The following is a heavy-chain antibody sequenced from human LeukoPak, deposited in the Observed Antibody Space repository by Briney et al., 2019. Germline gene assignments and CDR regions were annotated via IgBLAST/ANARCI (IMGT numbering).Heavy chain of an antibody. J-gene: IGHJ4*02. CDR2: INPGGGGT. Sequence: ASVKVSCKASGHTFTRYSMHWVRQAPGQGLEWMGIINPGGGGTSYAQNFQDRVTMTRDTSTSTVYMELSGLRSEDTAVYYCGRETTRTGFYYFDYWGQGTLVTVSS. V-gene: IGHV1-46*01. CDR1: GHTFTRYS. CDR3: GRETTRTGFYYFDY. D-gene: IGHD1-7*01.